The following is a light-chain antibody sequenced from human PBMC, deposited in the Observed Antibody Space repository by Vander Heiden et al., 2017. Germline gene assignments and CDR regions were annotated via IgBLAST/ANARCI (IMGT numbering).Light chain of an antibody. CDR3: QHYGSSLYT. CDR2: GAS. J-gene: IGKJ2*01. CDR1: QSVSSSY. V-gene: IGKV3-20*01. Sequence: EIVLTQSPGTLSLSPGERATLSCRASQSVSSSYLAWYQQKPGQAPRLLIYGASSRATDIPDRFSGSGSGTDFTLTISRLEPEDFAVYYCQHYGSSLYTFGQGTKLETK.